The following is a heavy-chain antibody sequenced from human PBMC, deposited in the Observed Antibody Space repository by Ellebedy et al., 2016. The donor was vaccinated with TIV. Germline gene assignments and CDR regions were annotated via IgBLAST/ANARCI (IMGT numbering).Heavy chain of an antibody. V-gene: IGHV3-30*02. Sequence: GESLKISXAASSFTFSNHNMHWVRQPPGKGLEWVAILRYDGSNEKYADSVQGRFTISRDNSQNTLLLDMNSLRVEDTGVYYCARVGGARNRNADAFDLWGQGTMVTVSA. J-gene: IGHJ3*01. CDR1: SFTFSNHN. CDR2: LRYDGSNE. CDR3: ARVGGARNRNADAFDL. D-gene: IGHD1-14*01.